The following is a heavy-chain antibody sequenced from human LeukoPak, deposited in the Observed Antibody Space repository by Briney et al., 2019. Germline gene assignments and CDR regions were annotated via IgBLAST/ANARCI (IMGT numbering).Heavy chain of an antibody. CDR2: IKSKTDGGTT. CDR1: GFTFSNAW. V-gene: IGHV3-15*01. D-gene: IGHD1-26*01. J-gene: IGHJ6*03. CDR3: TTIVGATPRGYYYYYMDV. Sequence: GGSLRLSCAASGFTFSNAWMRWVRQAPGKGLEWVGRIKSKTDGGTTDYAAPVKGRFTISRDDSKNTLYLQMNSLKTEDTAVYYCTTIVGATPRGYYYYYMDVWGKGTTVTVSS.